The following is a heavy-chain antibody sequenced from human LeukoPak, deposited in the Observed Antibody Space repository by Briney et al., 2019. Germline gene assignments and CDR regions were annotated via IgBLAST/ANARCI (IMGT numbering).Heavy chain of an antibody. J-gene: IGHJ4*02. V-gene: IGHV3-7*01. D-gene: IGHD5-18*01. CDR2: IKPDGGEK. Sequence: GGSLRLSCAASGFTFTNYWMTWVRQAPGKGLEWVANIKPDGGEKYYVDSVKGRFTISRDNAKNSLYLQMNSLRAEDTAVYYCAKIRGNGKQLWQGGFDYWGQGTLVTVSS. CDR3: AKIRGNGKQLWQGGFDY. CDR1: GFTFTNYW.